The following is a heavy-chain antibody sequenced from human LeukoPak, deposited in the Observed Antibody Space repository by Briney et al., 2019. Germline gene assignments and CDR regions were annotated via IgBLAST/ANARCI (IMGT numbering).Heavy chain of an antibody. V-gene: IGHV3-30-3*01. Sequence: GGSLRLSCAASGFTFSSYAMHWVRQAPGKGLEWVAVISHDGTTKYYTDSVKGRFTISRDNSRNTLYLQMNSLRAEDTAVYYCAKDRWAYSSGSYFDYWGQGTLVTVSS. CDR1: GFTFSSYA. CDR2: ISHDGTTK. D-gene: IGHD3-10*01. CDR3: AKDRWAYSSGSYFDY. J-gene: IGHJ4*02.